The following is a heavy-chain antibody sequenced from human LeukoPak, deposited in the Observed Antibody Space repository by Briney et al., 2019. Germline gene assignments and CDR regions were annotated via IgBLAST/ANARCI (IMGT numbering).Heavy chain of an antibody. D-gene: IGHD1-26*01. V-gene: IGHV3-23*01. J-gene: IGHJ4*02. CDR3: ARDRDSGRYYSADLYDY. CDR1: GFTFSTYG. Sequence: QPGGTLRLSCEASGFTFSTYGMSWVRQAPGKGLEWVSSISENGGRTYYTDSVKGRFTISRDNAKNTLYLQMNSLRAEDTAVYYCARDRDSGRYYSADLYDYWGQGTLVTVSS. CDR2: ISENGGRT.